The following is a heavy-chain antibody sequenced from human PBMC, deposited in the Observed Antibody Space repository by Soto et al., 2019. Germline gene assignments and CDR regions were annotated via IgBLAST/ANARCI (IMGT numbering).Heavy chain of an antibody. CDR1: GFTFSSYA. Sequence: QVQLVESGGGVVQPGRSLRLSCAASGFTFSSYAMHWVRQAPGQGLEWVALISYDGSNKYYADSVKGRFTISRDNSKNTMYLQMNSLRPEYTAVYHCARDHGGTTLYYHGMDVWGQGTTVTVSS. J-gene: IGHJ6*02. CDR2: ISYDGSNK. D-gene: IGHD1-7*01. CDR3: ARDHGGTTLYYHGMDV. V-gene: IGHV3-30-3*01.